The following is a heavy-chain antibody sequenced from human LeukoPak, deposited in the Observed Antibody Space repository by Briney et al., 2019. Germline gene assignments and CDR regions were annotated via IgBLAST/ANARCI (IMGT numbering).Heavy chain of an antibody. J-gene: IGHJ5*02. Sequence: SVKVSCKASGGTFSSYAISWVRQAPGQGLEWMGRIIPIFGTANYAQKFQGRVTITTDESTSTAYMELSSLRSEDTAVYYCASSHTVAESNWFDPWGQGTLITVSS. CDR2: IIPIFGTA. D-gene: IGHD4-11*01. V-gene: IGHV1-69*05. CDR1: GGTFSSYA. CDR3: ASSHTVAESNWFDP.